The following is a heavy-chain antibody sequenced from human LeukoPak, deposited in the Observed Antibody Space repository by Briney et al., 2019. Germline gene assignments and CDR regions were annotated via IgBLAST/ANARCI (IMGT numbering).Heavy chain of an antibody. CDR1: GYSISSGYY. Sequence: SETLSLTCTVSGYSISSGYYWGWIRQPPGKGLEWIGSIYHSGSTYYNPSLKSRVTISVDTSKNQFSLKLSSVTAADTAVYYCARDPPFDPWGQGTLVTVSS. J-gene: IGHJ5*02. CDR2: IYHSGST. V-gene: IGHV4-38-2*02. CDR3: ARDPPFDP.